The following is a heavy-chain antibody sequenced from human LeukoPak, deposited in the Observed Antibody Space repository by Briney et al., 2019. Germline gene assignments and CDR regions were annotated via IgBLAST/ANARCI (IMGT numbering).Heavy chain of an antibody. V-gene: IGHV3-30*02. J-gene: IGHJ4*02. D-gene: IGHD7-27*01. CDR2: IRYDGNNK. CDR1: GFSFSNYD. Sequence: GGSLRLSCAASGFSFSNYDMQWVRQAPGKELEWVAVIRYDGNNKCSADSVKGRFTISRDNSKNTLFLQMNTLRAEDTAVYYCAKGGSLGFDYWGQGTLVTVS. CDR3: AKGGSLGFDY.